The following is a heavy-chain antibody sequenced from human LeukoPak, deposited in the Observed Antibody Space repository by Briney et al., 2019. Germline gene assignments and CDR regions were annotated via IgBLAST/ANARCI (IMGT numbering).Heavy chain of an antibody. J-gene: IGHJ4*02. CDR3: ARVDWKRSRFWAPDY. CDR1: GHTFTSYG. D-gene: IGHD3-10*01. CDR2: ISAYNGNT. Sequence: ASVKVSCKASGHTFTSYGISWVRQAPGQGLEWMGWISAYNGNTNYAQKLQGRVTMTTDTSTSTAYMELRSLRSDDTAVYYCARVDWKRSRFWAPDYWGQGTLVTVSS. V-gene: IGHV1-18*01.